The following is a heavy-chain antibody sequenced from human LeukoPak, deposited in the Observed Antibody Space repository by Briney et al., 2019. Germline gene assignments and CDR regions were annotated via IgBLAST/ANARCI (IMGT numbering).Heavy chain of an antibody. V-gene: IGHV4-39*07. CDR1: GGSISTSNYY. CDR2: IFYSGST. Sequence: PSETLSLTCTVSGGSISTSNYYWGWIRQPPGKGLEWIGNIFYSGSTYYGPSLKSRLTISLDTSRNQFSLKLSSVTAADTAVYYCARGYCSGGSCYSYYYYNYMDVWGKGTTVTVSS. D-gene: IGHD2-15*01. CDR3: ARGYCSGGSCYSYYYYNYMDV. J-gene: IGHJ6*03.